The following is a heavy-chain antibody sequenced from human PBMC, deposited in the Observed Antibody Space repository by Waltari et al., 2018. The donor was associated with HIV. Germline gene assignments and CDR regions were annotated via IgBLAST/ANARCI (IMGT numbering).Heavy chain of an antibody. V-gene: IGHV3-21*01. CDR2: ISSSSSYI. D-gene: IGHD3-22*01. CDR1: GFTFSRYN. J-gene: IGHJ4*02. Sequence: EVQLVESGGGLVKPGGSLRLSCAASGFTFSRYNNNWVRQAPGKGLEWVSSISSSSSYIYYADSVKGRFTISRDNAKNSLYLQMNSLRAEDTAVYYCARDSGPYYYDSSGYASFDYWGQGTLVTVSS. CDR3: ARDSGPYYYDSSGYASFDY.